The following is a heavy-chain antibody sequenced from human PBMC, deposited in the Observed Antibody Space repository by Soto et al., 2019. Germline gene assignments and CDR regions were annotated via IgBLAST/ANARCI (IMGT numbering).Heavy chain of an antibody. CDR2: IKPDGSEK. J-gene: IGHJ4*02. D-gene: IGHD3-22*01. Sequence: PGGSLRLSCAASGLIVTPYWMSWVRQAPGKGLEWVANIKPDGSEKFYVDSVKGRFTISRDNAKNSLYLQMNSLRAEDTAVYYCAAETSYYDRSGSLPFGYWGQGTLVTVSS. CDR1: GLIVTPYW. V-gene: IGHV3-7*01. CDR3: AAETSYYDRSGSLPFGY.